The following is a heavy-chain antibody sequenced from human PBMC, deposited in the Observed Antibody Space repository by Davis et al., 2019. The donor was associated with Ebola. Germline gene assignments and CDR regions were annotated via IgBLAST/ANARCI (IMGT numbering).Heavy chain of an antibody. V-gene: IGHV3-9*01. CDR1: GFTFDDYA. Sequence: PGGSLRLSCAASGFTFDDYAMHWVRQAPGKGLEWVSGISWNSGSIGYADSVKGRFTISRDNSKNTLYLQMNSLRAEDTAVYYCARSTALGYWGQGTLVTVSS. CDR3: ARSTALGY. CDR2: ISWNSGSI. J-gene: IGHJ4*02. D-gene: IGHD6-6*01.